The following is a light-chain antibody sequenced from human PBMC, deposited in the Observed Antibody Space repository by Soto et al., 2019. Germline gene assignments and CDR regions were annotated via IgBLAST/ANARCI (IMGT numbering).Light chain of an antibody. CDR2: GTS. V-gene: IGKV3-15*01. Sequence: EIVMTQSPATLSVSPGERATLSCRASQNVSNNLAWYQQKPGQAPSLLIYGTSTRATGFPARFSGSASGTDFTLTISSLQSADFGVYYCQQYNEWPLTFGGGTKVEI. CDR3: QQYNEWPLT. J-gene: IGKJ4*01. CDR1: QNVSNN.